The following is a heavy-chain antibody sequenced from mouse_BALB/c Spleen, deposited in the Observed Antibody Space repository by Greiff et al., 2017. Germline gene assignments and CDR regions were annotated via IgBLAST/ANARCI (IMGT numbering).Heavy chain of an antibody. CDR1: GFTFSSFG. V-gene: IGHV5-17*02. Sequence: EVNVVESGGGLVQPGGSRKLSCAASGFTFSSFGMHWVRQAPEKGLEWVAYISSGSSTIYYADTVKGRFTISRDNPKNTLFLQMTSLRSEDTAMYYCARYPFAYWGQGTLVTVSA. CDR2: ISSGSSTI. CDR3: ARYPFAY. J-gene: IGHJ3*01.